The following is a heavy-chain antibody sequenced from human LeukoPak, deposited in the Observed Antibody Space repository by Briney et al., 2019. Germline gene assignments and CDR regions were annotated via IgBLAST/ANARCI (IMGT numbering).Heavy chain of an antibody. CDR2: IYPGDSDT. J-gene: IGHJ4*02. Sequence: GESLKISCKGSGYSFTIYWIGWVRQMPGKGLEWMGIIYPGDSDTRYSPSFQGQVTISADKSITTAYLQWDSLKASDTAVYYCARHPWGIKVADYWGQGTLVTVSS. CDR3: ARHPWGIKVADY. V-gene: IGHV5-51*01. CDR1: GYSFTIYW. D-gene: IGHD3-16*01.